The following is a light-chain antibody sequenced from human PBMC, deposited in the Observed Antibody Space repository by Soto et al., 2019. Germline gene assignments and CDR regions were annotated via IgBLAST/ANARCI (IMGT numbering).Light chain of an antibody. CDR1: QGINNC. Sequence: DIQMTQSPSSLSASVGDPVTINCRASQGINNCLAWFQQKAGKAPKSLICGASSWQSRVPSKFSGSGSDTGFTLTISRLQPEDSATYFCQQYHSYPVTCGGGTKVEIK. J-gene: IGKJ4*01. CDR2: GAS. V-gene: IGKV1-16*02. CDR3: QQYHSYPVT.